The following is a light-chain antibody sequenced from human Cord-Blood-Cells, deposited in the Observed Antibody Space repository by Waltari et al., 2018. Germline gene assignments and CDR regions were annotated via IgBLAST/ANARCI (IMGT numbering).Light chain of an antibody. CDR2: QDS. CDR1: KLGDKY. J-gene: IGLJ2*01. CDR3: QAWDSSTVV. V-gene: IGLV3-1*01. Sequence: SYELTQPPSVSVSPGQTASITCSGAKLGDKYACWYQQKPGQSPLLVIYQDSKRPSGFPGRFPGSNSGNTATLTISGTQAMDEADYYCQAWDSSTVVVGGGTKLTVL.